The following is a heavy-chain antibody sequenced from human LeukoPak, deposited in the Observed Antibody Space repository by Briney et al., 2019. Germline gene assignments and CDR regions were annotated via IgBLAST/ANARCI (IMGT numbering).Heavy chain of an antibody. J-gene: IGHJ4*02. CDR3: AAGGTWH. D-gene: IGHD6-25*01. V-gene: IGHV3-48*03. CDR1: GFTFSSYE. Sequence: GGSLRLSCTASGFTFSSYEMNWVRQAPGKGLEWISYISSSGSATYYADSVKGRFTISRDNAQNSLYLQMNNLRAEDTAVYYCAAGGTWHWGQGTLVTVSS. CDR2: ISSSGSAT.